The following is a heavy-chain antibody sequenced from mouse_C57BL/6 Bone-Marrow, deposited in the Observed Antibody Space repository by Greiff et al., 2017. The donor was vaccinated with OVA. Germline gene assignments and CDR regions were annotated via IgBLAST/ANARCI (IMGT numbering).Heavy chain of an antibody. CDR2: IYPGNSDT. CDR3: TRGLYRGAWFAY. V-gene: IGHV1-5*01. Sequence: VQLQQSGTVLARPGASVKMSCKTSGYTFTSYWMHWVKQRPGQGLEWIGAIYPGNSDTSYNQKFKGKAKLTAVTSASTAYMELSSLTNEDSAVYYCTRGLYRGAWFAYWGQGTLVTVSA. CDR1: GYTFTSYW. J-gene: IGHJ3*01. D-gene: IGHD1-3*01.